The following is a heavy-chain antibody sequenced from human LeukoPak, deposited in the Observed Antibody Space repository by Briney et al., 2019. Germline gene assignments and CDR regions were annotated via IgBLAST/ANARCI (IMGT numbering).Heavy chain of an antibody. D-gene: IGHD6-13*01. CDR1: GGSFSGYY. V-gene: IGHV4-34*01. Sequence: SETLSLTCAVYGGSFSGYYWSWIRQPPGEGLEWVGEINHIGSTNYNPSLKRRVTISVDTSKNQFSLKLTSVTAADTAVYYCARGPSSGSIAAAGTYYFDYWGQGTLVTVSS. CDR2: INHIGST. CDR3: ARGPSSGSIAAAGTYYFDY. J-gene: IGHJ4*02.